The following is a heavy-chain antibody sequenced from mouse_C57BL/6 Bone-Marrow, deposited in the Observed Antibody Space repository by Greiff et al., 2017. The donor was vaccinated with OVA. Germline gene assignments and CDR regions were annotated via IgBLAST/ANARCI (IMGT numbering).Heavy chain of an antibody. Sequence: EVQRVESGPGLVKPSQSLSLTCSVTGYSITSGYYWNWIRQFPGNKLEWMGYISYDGSNNYNPSLKNRISITRDTSKNQFFLKLNSVTTEDTATYYCARGGYDYDEAWFAYWGQGTLVTVSA. J-gene: IGHJ3*01. CDR1: GYSITSGYY. CDR3: ARGGYDYDEAWFAY. CDR2: ISYDGSN. V-gene: IGHV3-6*01. D-gene: IGHD2-4*01.